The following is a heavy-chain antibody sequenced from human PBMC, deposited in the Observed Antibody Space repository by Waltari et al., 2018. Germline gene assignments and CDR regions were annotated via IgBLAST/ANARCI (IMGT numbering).Heavy chain of an antibody. D-gene: IGHD6-19*01. CDR3: ARLYNTGWYGIDY. CDR1: GFTFSSYW. J-gene: IGHJ4*02. Sequence: EVQLVESGGGLVQPGGSLRRSCEASGFTFSSYWMSWVRQAPGKGLEWVANIKQDGSEKYSVDSVKGRFTISRDNAKNSLSLQMNSLRAEDTAVYFCARLYNTGWYGIDYWGQGTLVTVSS. V-gene: IGHV3-7*01. CDR2: IKQDGSEK.